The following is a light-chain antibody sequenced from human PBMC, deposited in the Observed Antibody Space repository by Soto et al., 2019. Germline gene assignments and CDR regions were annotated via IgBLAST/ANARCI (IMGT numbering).Light chain of an antibody. CDR2: ESY. CDR3: QQNATWPPT. CDR1: HGIANF. Sequence: VLTQSPATLSLSPGDRATLSCRASHGIANFLAWYQQRPGQPPRLLIYESYHRAAGIPDRFTGSGSGTDFTLTISSLQPEDFAVYFCQQNATWPPTFGGGTKVEIK. V-gene: IGKV3-11*01. J-gene: IGKJ4*01.